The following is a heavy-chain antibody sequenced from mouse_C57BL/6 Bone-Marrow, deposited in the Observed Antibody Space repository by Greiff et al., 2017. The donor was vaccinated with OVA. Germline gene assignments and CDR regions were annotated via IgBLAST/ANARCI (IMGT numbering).Heavy chain of an antibody. D-gene: IGHD6-1*01. J-gene: IGHJ3*01. CDR1: GFTFSDYY. Sequence: EVQGVESGGGLVQPGGSLKLSCAASGFTFSDYYMYWVRQTPEKRLEWVAYISTGGGSTYYPDTVKGRFAISRANAKNTLYLQMSRLKSEDTAMYCCARRLYQGGFAYWGQGTLVTVSA. CDR2: ISTGGGST. V-gene: IGHV5-12*01. CDR3: ARRLYQGGFAY.